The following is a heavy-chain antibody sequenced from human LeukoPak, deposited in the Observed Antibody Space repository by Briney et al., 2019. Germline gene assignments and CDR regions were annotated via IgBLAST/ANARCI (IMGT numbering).Heavy chain of an antibody. J-gene: IGHJ5*02. Sequence: EAGGSLRLSCAASGFTFSSYAMHWVRQAPGKGLEWVAVISYDGSNKYYADSVKGRFTISRDNSKNTLYLQMNSLRAEDTAVYYCASIGDKRHTIGRFDPWGQGTLVTVSS. CDR3: ASIGDKRHTIGRFDP. V-gene: IGHV3-30*04. CDR1: GFTFSSYA. D-gene: IGHD1-26*01. CDR2: ISYDGSNK.